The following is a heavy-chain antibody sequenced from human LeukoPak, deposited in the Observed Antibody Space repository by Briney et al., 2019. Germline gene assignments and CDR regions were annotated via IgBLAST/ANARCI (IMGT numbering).Heavy chain of an antibody. D-gene: IGHD4-11*01. CDR1: GYTFTSYD. J-gene: IGHJ4*02. Sequence: ASVKVSCKASGYTFTSYDINWVRQATGQGLEWMGWMNPNSGNTGYAQKFQGRVTITTDESTSTAYMEVSSLRSEDTAVYYCAREDDYSNYVLGYWGQGTLVTVSS. V-gene: IGHV1-8*01. CDR2: MNPNSGNT. CDR3: AREDDYSNYVLGY.